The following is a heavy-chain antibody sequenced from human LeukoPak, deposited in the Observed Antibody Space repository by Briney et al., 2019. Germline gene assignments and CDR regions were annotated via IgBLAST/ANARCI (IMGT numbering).Heavy chain of an antibody. CDR3: ARGLGWHFDY. D-gene: IGHD2-15*01. CDR2: IYYSGST. Sequence: PSETLSLTCTVSGGSISSYYWSWIRQPPGKGLEWIGYIYYSGSTNYNPSLKSRVTISVDMSKNQFSLKSSVTATDTAVYYCARGLGWHFDYWGQGTLVTVYS. J-gene: IGHJ4*02. V-gene: IGHV4-59*01. CDR1: GGSISSYY.